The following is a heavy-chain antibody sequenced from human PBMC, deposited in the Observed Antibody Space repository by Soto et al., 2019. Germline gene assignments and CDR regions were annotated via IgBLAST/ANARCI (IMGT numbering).Heavy chain of an antibody. V-gene: IGHV3-33*01. CDR1: GFTFSSYG. CDR2: IWYDGSNK. D-gene: IGHD2-15*01. Sequence: QVQLVESGGGVVQPGRSLRLSCAASGFTFSSYGMHWVRQAPGKGLEWVAVIWYDGSNKYYGDSVKGRFTISRDNSKNXLCLQMNSLRAEDTAVYYRARDPCSGVRCYFPFDYWGQGTLVTVSS. CDR3: ARDPCSGVRCYFPFDY. J-gene: IGHJ4*02.